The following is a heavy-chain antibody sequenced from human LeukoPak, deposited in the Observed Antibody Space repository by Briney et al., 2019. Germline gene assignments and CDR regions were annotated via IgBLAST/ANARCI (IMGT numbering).Heavy chain of an antibody. J-gene: IGHJ4*02. V-gene: IGHV3-74*01. D-gene: IGHD6-13*01. CDR2: INSDGSNT. Sequence: QAGGSLRLSCAASGFTFSSYWIHWVRQAPGKGLVWVSRINSDGSNTIYADSVKGRFTISRDNDKNTLYLQMNSLRAEDTAVYYCGTYSITSGSWGFFDSWGQGTLVTVSS. CDR1: GFTFSSYW. CDR3: GTYSITSGSWGFFDS.